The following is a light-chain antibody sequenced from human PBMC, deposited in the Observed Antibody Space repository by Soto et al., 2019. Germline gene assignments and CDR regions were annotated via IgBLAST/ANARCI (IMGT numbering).Light chain of an antibody. CDR3: QQYNSYSPIT. CDR1: QSISSW. J-gene: IGKJ5*01. V-gene: IGKV1-5*01. Sequence: DIQMTQSPSTLSASVGDRVTITCRASQSISSWLAWYQQKPGKAPKLPIYDASSLESGVPSRFSGSGSGTEFTLTISSLQPDDFATYYCQQYNSYSPITFGQGTRLEIK. CDR2: DAS.